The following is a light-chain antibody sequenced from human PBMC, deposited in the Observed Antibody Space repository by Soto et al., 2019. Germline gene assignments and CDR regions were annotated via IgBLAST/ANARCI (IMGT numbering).Light chain of an antibody. CDR3: QQRSNWPPRDT. CDR2: DAS. Sequence: EIVLTQSPATLSLSPGERATLSCRASQSVSSYLAWYQQKPGQAPRLLIYDASNRATGIPARFSGSGSETDFTLTISSLEPEDFAVYYCQQRSNWPPRDTFGQGTKLEIK. J-gene: IGKJ2*01. CDR1: QSVSSY. V-gene: IGKV3-11*01.